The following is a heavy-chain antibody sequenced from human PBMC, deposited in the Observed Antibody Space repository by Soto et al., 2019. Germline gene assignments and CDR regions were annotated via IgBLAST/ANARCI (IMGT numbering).Heavy chain of an antibody. J-gene: IGHJ5*02. D-gene: IGHD3-10*01. Sequence: SETLSLTCTVSGDSISSDGFYWSWIRQHPGKGLEWIAYIYYSGSTYYNPSLKSRVTISVDRPKNQFSLKLISVTAADTAVYYCARGKSYYGSGRYWFDPWGQGTLVTVSS. CDR1: GDSISSDGFY. CDR2: IYYSGST. V-gene: IGHV4-31*03. CDR3: ARGKSYYGSGRYWFDP.